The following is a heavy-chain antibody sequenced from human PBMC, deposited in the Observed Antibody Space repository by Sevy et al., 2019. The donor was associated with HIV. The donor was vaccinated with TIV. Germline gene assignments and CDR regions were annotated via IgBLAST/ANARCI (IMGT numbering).Heavy chain of an antibody. J-gene: IGHJ6*02. Sequence: GGSLRLSCTASEFTFTNAWMSWVRQAPGKGLEWVGRIKSKNDGGTTDYAAPVKGRFTISRDDSKNTLYLQMNSLKTEDTGKYYCTTEAFEDETYYYHYYGMDVWGQRTTVTVSS. D-gene: IGHD3-10*01. CDR2: IKSKNDGGTT. CDR1: EFTFTNAW. CDR3: TTEAFEDETYYYHYYGMDV. V-gene: IGHV3-15*01.